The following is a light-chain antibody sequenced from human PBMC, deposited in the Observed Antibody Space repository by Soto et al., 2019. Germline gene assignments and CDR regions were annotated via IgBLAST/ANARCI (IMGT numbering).Light chain of an antibody. J-gene: IGKJ1*01. CDR1: QNIDRW. Sequence: DIQMTQSPSTLSASVGDRVTITCRASQNIDRWLAWYQQKPGKAPNLLIYGASSLESGVPSKFSGSGSGTEFTLTISSLRPDYFATYYCQHYNSYPWTVGQGTKVEIK. V-gene: IGKV1-5*03. CDR3: QHYNSYPWT. CDR2: GAS.